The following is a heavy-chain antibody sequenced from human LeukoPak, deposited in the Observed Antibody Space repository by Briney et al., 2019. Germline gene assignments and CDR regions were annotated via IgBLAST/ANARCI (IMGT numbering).Heavy chain of an antibody. CDR3: AKAGMQLWFDY. CDR1: GFTFSGYA. D-gene: IGHD5-18*01. V-gene: IGHV3-23*01. Sequence: GGSLRLSCAASGFTFSGYAMSWVRLAPGKGLEWVSGISGSGGSTYYADSVKGRFTISRDNSKNTLYLQMNSLRAEDTAVYYCAKAGMQLWFDYWGQGTLVTVSS. CDR2: ISGSGGST. J-gene: IGHJ5*01.